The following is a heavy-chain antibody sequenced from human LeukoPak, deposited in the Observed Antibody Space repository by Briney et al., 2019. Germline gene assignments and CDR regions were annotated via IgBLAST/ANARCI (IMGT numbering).Heavy chain of an antibody. J-gene: IGHJ6*03. Sequence: PSETLSLTCTVSGGSISSGSYYWSWIRQPAGKGLEWIGRIYSSGSTNYNPSLKSRVTMSVDTSQNQFSLKVSSVTAADTAVYYCARGYNWASPTRNFYYMDVWGKGTTATVSS. CDR1: GGSISSGSYY. CDR3: ARGYNWASPTRNFYYMDV. V-gene: IGHV4-61*02. CDR2: IYSSGST. D-gene: IGHD1-20*01.